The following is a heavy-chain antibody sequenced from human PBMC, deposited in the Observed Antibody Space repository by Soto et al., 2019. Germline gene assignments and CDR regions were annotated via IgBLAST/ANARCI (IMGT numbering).Heavy chain of an antibody. CDR1: RFTFSTYA. D-gene: IGHD6-13*01. CDR3: AKEGGSSWYAPFAP. CDR2: ISVSGTTT. V-gene: IGHV3-23*01. J-gene: IGHJ5*02. Sequence: EAQLLESGGGLVQPGGSLRLSCAASRFTFSTYAMSWVRQAPGKGLEWVSVISVSGTTTYYTDSVKGRFTISRDNSKNTLYLHMNYLRAEDTAIYYCAKEGGSSWYAPFAPWGQGTLVTVSS.